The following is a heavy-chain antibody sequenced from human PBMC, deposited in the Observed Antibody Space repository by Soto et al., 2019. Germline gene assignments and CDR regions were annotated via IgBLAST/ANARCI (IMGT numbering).Heavy chain of an antibody. CDR3: ASDPADESRDAYDI. J-gene: IGHJ3*02. D-gene: IGHD6-13*01. V-gene: IGHV1-2*04. Sequence: ASVKVSCKASGYTFTGYYMHWVRQAPGQGLEWMGWINPNSGGTNYAQKFQGWVTMTRDTSISTAYMELSRLRPDDTAVYYCASDPADESRDAYDISGRGTVDTVS. CDR1: GYTFTGYY. CDR2: INPNSGGT.